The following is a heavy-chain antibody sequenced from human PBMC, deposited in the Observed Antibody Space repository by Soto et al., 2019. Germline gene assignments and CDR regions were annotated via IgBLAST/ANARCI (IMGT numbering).Heavy chain of an antibody. J-gene: IGHJ3*01. Sequence: ASVKVYCKASGYTFIYSAIHWVRQAPGQRLEWMGWINAGNGATKYSKKFQGRVTIIRDTSASEVYMELSSVRSEDTAVYYCARDMEGARKAFDFSGQATIVTVS. V-gene: IGHV1-3*01. CDR3: ARDMEGARKAFDF. D-gene: IGHD1-26*01. CDR2: INAGNGAT. CDR1: GYTFIYSA.